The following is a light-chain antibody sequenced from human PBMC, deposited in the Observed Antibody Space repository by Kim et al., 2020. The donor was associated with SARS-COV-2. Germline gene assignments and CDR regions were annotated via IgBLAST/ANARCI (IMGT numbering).Light chain of an antibody. V-gene: IGLV2-11*01. CDR1: SSDVGGHYF. CDR3: SSYAGSYTLV. Sequence: QSALTQPRSVSGSPGQSVTISCTGTSSDVGGHYFVSWYQHHPGKAPKLMISDVTKRPSGVPDRFSGSKSGNTASLTISGLQADDEADYYCSSYAGSYTLVFGGGPQLTVL. CDR2: DVT. J-gene: IGLJ2*01.